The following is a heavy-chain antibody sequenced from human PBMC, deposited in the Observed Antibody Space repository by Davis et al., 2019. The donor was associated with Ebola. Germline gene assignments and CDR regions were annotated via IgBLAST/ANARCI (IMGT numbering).Heavy chain of an antibody. CDR2: INPYSGGT. CDR3: ARLSFGEVGFDY. J-gene: IGHJ4*02. V-gene: IGHV1-2*06. D-gene: IGHD3-10*01. Sequence: ASVKVSCKASGYTFTAYYIHWVRQAPGQGLEWMGRINPYSGGTNYAQKFQGRVTMTRDTSISTAYMELNRLRSDDTAVYYCARLSFGEVGFDYWGQGTLVTVSS. CDR1: GYTFTAYY.